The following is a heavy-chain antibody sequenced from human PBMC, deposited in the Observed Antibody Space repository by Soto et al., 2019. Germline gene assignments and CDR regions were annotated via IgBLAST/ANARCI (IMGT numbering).Heavy chain of an antibody. D-gene: IGHD4-17*01. CDR1: GFTFSSYA. J-gene: IGHJ4*02. CDR2: ISYDGSNK. Sequence: QVQLVESGGGVVQPGRSLRLSCAASGFTFSSYAMHWVRQAPGKGLEWVAVISYDGSNKYYADSVKGRFTISRDNSKNTLYLQMNSLRAEDTAVYYCARGGMTTVTKVDYWGQGTLVTVSS. V-gene: IGHV3-30-3*01. CDR3: ARGGMTTVTKVDY.